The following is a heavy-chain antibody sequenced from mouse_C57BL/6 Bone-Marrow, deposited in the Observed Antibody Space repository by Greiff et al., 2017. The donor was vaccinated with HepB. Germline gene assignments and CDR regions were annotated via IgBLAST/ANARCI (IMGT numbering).Heavy chain of an antibody. V-gene: IGHV1-64*01. CDR1: GYTFTSYW. CDR3: APITTVVAVDY. Sequence: VQLQQPGAELVKPGASVKLSCKASGYTFTSYWMHWVKQRPGQGLEWIGMIHPNSGSTNYNEKFKSKATLTVYKSSSTAYMQLSSLTSEDSAVYYCAPITTVVAVDYWGQGTTLTVSS. J-gene: IGHJ2*01. CDR2: IHPNSGST. D-gene: IGHD1-1*01.